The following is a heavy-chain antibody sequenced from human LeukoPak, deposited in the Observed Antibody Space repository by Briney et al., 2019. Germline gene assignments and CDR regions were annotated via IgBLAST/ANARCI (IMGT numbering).Heavy chain of an antibody. J-gene: IGHJ3*02. CDR3: AKDLNSTYNYDSSGYEDAFDI. V-gene: IGHV3-74*01. Sequence: PGGSLRLSCAASGFSFSSYWMHWVRQAPGKGLVWVSRINSDGSSTSYADSVKGRFTISRDNAKNTLYLQMNSLRAEDTAVYYCAKDLNSTYNYDSSGYEDAFDIWGQGTMVTVSS. CDR2: INSDGSST. D-gene: IGHD3-22*01. CDR1: GFSFSSYW.